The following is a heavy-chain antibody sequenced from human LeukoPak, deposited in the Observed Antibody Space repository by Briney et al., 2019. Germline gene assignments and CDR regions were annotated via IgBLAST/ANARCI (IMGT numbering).Heavy chain of an antibody. D-gene: IGHD2-21*02. CDR1: GGSISXYX. Sequence: SXXXSXXCTVSGGSISXYXXSXIXQPPGXXXXXXXXIXYSGSTNYNPSLKSRVTISVDTSKNQFSLKLSSVTAADTAVYYCAREYCGGDCSQGDAFDIWGQGTMVTVSS. V-gene: IGHV4-59*01. CDR2: IXYSGST. CDR3: AREYCGGDCSQGDAFDI. J-gene: IGHJ3*02.